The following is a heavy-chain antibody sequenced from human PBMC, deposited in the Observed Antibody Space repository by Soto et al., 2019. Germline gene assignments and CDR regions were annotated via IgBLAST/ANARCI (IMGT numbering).Heavy chain of an antibody. Sequence: SETLSLTCTVSGGSIISNIYYWGWIRQPPGKGLEWIGNIHYSGSTYYDSSLKSRVTISVDTSKNQFSLKLSSVTAADTAVYYCASQHYYDSSGYYVVYWRQGTLVTVS. CDR1: GGSIISNIYY. D-gene: IGHD3-22*01. J-gene: IGHJ4*02. V-gene: IGHV4-39*01. CDR3: ASQHYYDSSGYYVVY. CDR2: IHYSGST.